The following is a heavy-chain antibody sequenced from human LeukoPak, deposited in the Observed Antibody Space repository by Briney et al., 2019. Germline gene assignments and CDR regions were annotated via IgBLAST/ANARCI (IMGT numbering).Heavy chain of an antibody. V-gene: IGHV3-30*19. CDR2: ISWDGNVK. Sequence: GTSLRLSCAASGFPFSSYGMHWVRQAPGKGLEWLAFISWDGNVKTCADSVEGRFTISRDSPKNTLFLQMNSLRAEDTAVYYCARDLSMSYSVDYWGQGTLVTVSS. J-gene: IGHJ4*02. D-gene: IGHD2-21*01. CDR1: GFPFSSYG. CDR3: ARDLSMSYSVDY.